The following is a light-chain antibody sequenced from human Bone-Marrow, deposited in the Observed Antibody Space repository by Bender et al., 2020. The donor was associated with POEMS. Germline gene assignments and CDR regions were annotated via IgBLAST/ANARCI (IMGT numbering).Light chain of an antibody. V-gene: IGLV2-14*03. CDR3: CSKASPGVV. CDR1: RSDVGGYDF. CDR2: DVI. Sequence: QSALTQPASVSGSLGQSITISCTGSRSDVGGYDFVSWYQQHPGKAPKLLIYDVIHRSSGVSSRFSGSKSGNTASLTISGLQAEDEADYYCCSKASPGVVFGGGTKLTVL. J-gene: IGLJ2*01.